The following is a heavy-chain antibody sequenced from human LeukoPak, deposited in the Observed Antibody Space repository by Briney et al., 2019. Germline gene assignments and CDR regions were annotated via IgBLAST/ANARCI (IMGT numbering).Heavy chain of an antibody. CDR3: AKSLGATLEAFDI. Sequence: PGGSLRLSCAASGNYWMHWVRQAPGKGLVWVSHINSDGSWTSYADSVKGRFTISKDNAKNTVYLQMNSLRAEDTAVYYCAKSLGATLEAFDIWGQGTMVTVSS. D-gene: IGHD1-26*01. J-gene: IGHJ3*02. V-gene: IGHV3-74*01. CDR1: GNYW. CDR2: INSDGSWT.